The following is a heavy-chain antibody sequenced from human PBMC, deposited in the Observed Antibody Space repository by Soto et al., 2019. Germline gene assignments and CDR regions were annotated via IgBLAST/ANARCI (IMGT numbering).Heavy chain of an antibody. CDR3: ARPSYYDILTGPHYYFDY. CDR2: VYYSGHT. Sequence: PSETLSLTCTVSGDSVSSSNFYWGWVRQPPGGGLEFIGNVYYSGHTYYNPSLQSRVTISVDTSNNQFFLRLSSVTAADTAVYYCARPSYYDILTGPHYYFDYWGQGTLVTVSS. CDR1: GDSVSSSNFY. D-gene: IGHD3-9*01. V-gene: IGHV4-39*01. J-gene: IGHJ4*02.